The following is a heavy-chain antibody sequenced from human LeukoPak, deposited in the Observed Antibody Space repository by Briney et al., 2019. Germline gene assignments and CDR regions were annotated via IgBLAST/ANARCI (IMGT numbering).Heavy chain of an antibody. D-gene: IGHD5-18*01. J-gene: IGHJ4*02. CDR2: ISTSGSTI. Sequence: GGSLRLSCAASGFTFSSYWMSWVRQAPGKGLEWVSYISTSGSTIYYADSLKGRFTISRDNAKNSLYLQMNSLRAEDTAVYYCARAKRGYSYGYYHYFDYWGQGTLVTVSS. CDR3: ARAKRGYSYGYYHYFDY. V-gene: IGHV3-48*04. CDR1: GFTFSSYW.